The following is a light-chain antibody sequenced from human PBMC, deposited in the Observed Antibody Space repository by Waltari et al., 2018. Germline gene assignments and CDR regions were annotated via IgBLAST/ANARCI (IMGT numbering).Light chain of an antibody. J-gene: IGKJ2*01. CDR2: GAS. V-gene: IGKV3-20*01. Sequence: TLSCRASQSVSSSYLAWYQQKPGQAPRLLIYGASSRATVIPDRFSGSGSGTDFTLTISRLEPEDFAVYYCQQYGRTFGQGTKLEIK. CDR1: QSVSSSY. CDR3: QQYGRT.